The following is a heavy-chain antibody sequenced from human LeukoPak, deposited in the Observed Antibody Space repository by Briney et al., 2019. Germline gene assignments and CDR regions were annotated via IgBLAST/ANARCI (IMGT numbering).Heavy chain of an antibody. CDR1: GGSISNTDSY. CDR2: ISYSGNT. CDR3: AREIVSSYYYNGMDV. V-gene: IGHV4-30-4*01. J-gene: IGHJ6*02. Sequence: SETLSLTCTVSGGSISNTDSYWNWIRQPPGKGLEWVGFISYSGNTYSTPSLESRLTISIDTAKNQFSLSLSSVTAADTAVYFCAREIVSSYYYNGMDVWGQGTTVTVSS. D-gene: IGHD5/OR15-5a*01.